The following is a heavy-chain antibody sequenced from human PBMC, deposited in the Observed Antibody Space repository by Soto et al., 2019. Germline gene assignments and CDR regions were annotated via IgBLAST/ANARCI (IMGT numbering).Heavy chain of an antibody. CDR2: IYYSGST. D-gene: IGHD2-21*02. V-gene: IGHV4-39*01. CDR1: GGSISSSSYF. Sequence: QLQLQESGPGLVKPSETLSLTCSVSGGSISSSSYFWGWILQPPGQGLEWIGSIYYSGSTYYNPSITGHVTTSVDTTKNKCSMSQSSVTAADTAVYSGARPPSDFWFDPWGQGTLVTVSS. CDR3: ARPPSDFWFDP. J-gene: IGHJ5*02.